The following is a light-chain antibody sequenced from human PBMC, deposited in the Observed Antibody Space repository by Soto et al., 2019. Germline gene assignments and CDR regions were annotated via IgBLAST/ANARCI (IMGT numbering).Light chain of an antibody. CDR3: SSYTSSSTV. CDR1: SSDVGGYNY. J-gene: IGLJ1*01. V-gene: IGLV2-14*01. CDR2: DVS. Sequence: QSVLTQPASVSGSPGQSITISCTGTSSDVGGYNYVSWYQQHPGKAPKLMIYDVSNRPSGVSNRFSGSKSGNTASLTISGLQAEDEVDYYCSSYTSSSTVFGTGTKSPS.